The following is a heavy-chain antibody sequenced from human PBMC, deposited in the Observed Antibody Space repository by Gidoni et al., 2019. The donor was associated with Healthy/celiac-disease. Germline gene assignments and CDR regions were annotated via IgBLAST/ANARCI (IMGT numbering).Heavy chain of an antibody. D-gene: IGHD4-17*01. V-gene: IGHV3-33*01. CDR2: IWYDGSNK. Sequence: VQPVESGGGVVQPGRSLRLSGDASGSTFSSYGMHWVRQAPGKGLEWVAVIWYDGSNKYYADSVKGRFTISRDNSKNTLYLQMNSLRAEDTAVYYCARADYAPGAFDIWGQGTMVTVSS. CDR1: GSTFSSYG. CDR3: ARADYAPGAFDI. J-gene: IGHJ3*02.